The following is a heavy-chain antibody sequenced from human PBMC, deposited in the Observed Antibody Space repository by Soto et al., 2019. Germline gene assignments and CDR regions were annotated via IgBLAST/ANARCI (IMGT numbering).Heavy chain of an antibody. CDR3: AKEIAASATLWRDP. D-gene: IGHD6-13*01. Sequence: EVQLLESGGGLVQPGGSLRLSCAASGFTLNYYAINWVRQAPGKGLEWVSAITSTGDTYYVDSVKGRFTISRDNSKNTLYRHMNSLRAEDTAVYYCAKEIAASATLWRDPWSQGTLVTVSS. CDR1: GFTLNYYA. J-gene: IGHJ5*02. CDR2: ITSTGDT. V-gene: IGHV3-23*01.